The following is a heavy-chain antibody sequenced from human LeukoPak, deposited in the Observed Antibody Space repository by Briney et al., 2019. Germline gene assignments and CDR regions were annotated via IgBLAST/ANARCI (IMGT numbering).Heavy chain of an antibody. CDR1: GASISNYY. V-gene: IGHV4-4*07. Sequence: SETLPLTCTVSGASISNYYWSWIRQPAGKGLEWIGRIYISGSTDYNPSLKSRVTLSVDTSKNQFSLKLSSVTAADTAVYYCARHLGNYYRNWFDPWGQGTLVTVSS. CDR2: IYISGST. CDR3: ARHLGNYYRNWFDP. J-gene: IGHJ5*02. D-gene: IGHD1-26*01.